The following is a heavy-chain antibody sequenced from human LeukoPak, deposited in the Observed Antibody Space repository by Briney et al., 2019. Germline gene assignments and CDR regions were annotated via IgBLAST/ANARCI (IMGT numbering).Heavy chain of an antibody. J-gene: IGHJ4*02. CDR2: INPNSGGT. CDR1: GYTFTGYH. V-gene: IGHV1-2*02. D-gene: IGHD3-22*01. CDR3: ARDSAMRYDSSGLRF. Sequence: ASVKVSCKASGYTFTGYHVHWVRQAPGQGLEWMGWINPNSGGTNYAQKLQGRVTMTTDTSTSTAYMELRSLRSDDTAVYYCARDSAMRYDSSGLRFGGQGTLVTVSS.